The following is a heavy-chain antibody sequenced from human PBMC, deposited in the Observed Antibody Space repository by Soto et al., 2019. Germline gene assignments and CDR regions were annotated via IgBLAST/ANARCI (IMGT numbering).Heavy chain of an antibody. Sequence: EVQLVESGGGLVKPGGSLRLSCVVSSVTFSKTWMNWVHQAPGKGLEWVGRVKGKSDGGTADYAAPVQGRFTVSRDDSEDTLYLQMNSLKAEDTAVYYCVYNMDVWGQGTTVTVSS. CDR3: VYNMDV. CDR2: VKGKSDGGTA. V-gene: IGHV3-15*07. D-gene: IGHD1-1*01. J-gene: IGHJ6*02. CDR1: SVTFSKTW.